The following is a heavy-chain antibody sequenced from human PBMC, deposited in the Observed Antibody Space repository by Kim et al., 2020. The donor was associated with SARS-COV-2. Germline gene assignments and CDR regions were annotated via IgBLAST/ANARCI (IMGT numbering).Heavy chain of an antibody. CDR1: GCSIIISSYY. J-gene: IGHJ3*02. CDR2: IYYSWVT. V-gene: IGHV4-39*07. D-gene: IGHD6-13*01. Sequence: SETLSLTCSVSGCSIIISSYYWGWIRQPPGKGLAWIWCIYYSWVTYYNPSLKSRVTISVDMSKNKISLQLISVTAAATAVYYFARVVGSSSWNVAFGIWGQGTIVTVTS. CDR3: ARVVGSSSWNVAFGI.